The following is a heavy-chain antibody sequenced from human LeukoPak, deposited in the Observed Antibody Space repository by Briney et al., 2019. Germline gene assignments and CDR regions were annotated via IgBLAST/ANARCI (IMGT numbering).Heavy chain of an antibody. D-gene: IGHD6-19*01. V-gene: IGHV4-4*07. CDR1: GGSISGSY. CDR3: AKGPSGSYGFDY. CDR2: IASSGSA. J-gene: IGHJ4*02. Sequence: SETLSLTSTVSGGSISGSYWSWRPHPAREGLEWIGRIASSGSATYNPSLKSRVTMSIGTSKNQFSLKLSTVTAADTAVYYCAKGPSGSYGFDYWGPGTQVTVSS.